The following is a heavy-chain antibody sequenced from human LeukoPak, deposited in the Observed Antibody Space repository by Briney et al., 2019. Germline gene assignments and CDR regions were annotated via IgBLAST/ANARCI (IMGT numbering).Heavy chain of an antibody. J-gene: IGHJ4*02. Sequence: GGSLRLSCAASGFTFSSYAMSWVRQAPGKGLEWVSAISGSGGSTYYADSVKGRFTISRDNSKNTLYLQMNSLRAEDTAVYYCARWRCSSTSCFFDYWGQGTLVTVSS. CDR2: ISGSGGST. D-gene: IGHD2-2*01. CDR3: ARWRCSSTSCFFDY. V-gene: IGHV3-23*01. CDR1: GFTFSSYA.